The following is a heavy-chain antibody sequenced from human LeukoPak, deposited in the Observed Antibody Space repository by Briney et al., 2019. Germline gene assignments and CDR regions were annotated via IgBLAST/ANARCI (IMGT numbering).Heavy chain of an antibody. CDR2: IKQDGSEK. J-gene: IGHJ4*02. CDR1: GFTFSSYW. Sequence: GGSLRLSCVASGFTFSSYWMSWVGQAPGRGREGVAKIKQDGSEKYYVDSVKGRFTISRDNAKNSLYLQMNSLRAEDTAVYYCARPYHYGSGSYYSPIDYWGQGTLVTVSS. V-gene: IGHV3-7*03. CDR3: ARPYHYGSGSYYSPIDY. D-gene: IGHD3-10*01.